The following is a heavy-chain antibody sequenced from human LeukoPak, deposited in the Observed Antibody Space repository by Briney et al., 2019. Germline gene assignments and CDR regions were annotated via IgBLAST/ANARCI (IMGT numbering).Heavy chain of an antibody. Sequence: GASVKVSCKASGYTFTGYYMHWVRQAPGQGLEWMGRINPNSGGTNYAQKFQGRVTMTRDTSISTAYMELSRLRSDDTAVYYCARGITYYDILTGDNWFDPWGQGTLVTVSS. CDR1: GYTFTGYY. V-gene: IGHV1-2*06. CDR2: INPNSGGT. CDR3: ARGITYYDILTGDNWFDP. D-gene: IGHD3-9*01. J-gene: IGHJ5*02.